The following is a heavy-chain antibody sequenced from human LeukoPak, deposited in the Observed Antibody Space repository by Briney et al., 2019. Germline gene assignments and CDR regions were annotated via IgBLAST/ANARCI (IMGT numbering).Heavy chain of an antibody. J-gene: IGHJ4*02. Sequence: SETLSLTCTVSGGSISSYYWSWIRQPAGKGLEWIGRIYTSGSTNYNPSLKSRVTMSVDTSKNQFSLKLTSVTAADTATYYCARGTSLAGFASGLGFNYWGQGILVTVSS. CDR3: ARGTSLAGFASGLGFNY. CDR1: GGSISSYY. CDR2: IYTSGST. D-gene: IGHD6-19*01. V-gene: IGHV4-4*07.